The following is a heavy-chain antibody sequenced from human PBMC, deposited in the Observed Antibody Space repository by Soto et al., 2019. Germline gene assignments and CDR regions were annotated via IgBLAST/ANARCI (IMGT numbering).Heavy chain of an antibody. CDR2: IIPIFGTA. Sequence: SVKVSCKASGGTFSSYAISWVRQAPGQGLEWMGGIIPIFGTANYAQKFQGRVTITADESTSTAYMELSSLRSEDTAVYYCARDVERMRPPDAFDIWGQGTMVTVS. J-gene: IGHJ3*02. CDR3: ARDVERMRPPDAFDI. D-gene: IGHD2-15*01. CDR1: GGTFSSYA. V-gene: IGHV1-69*13.